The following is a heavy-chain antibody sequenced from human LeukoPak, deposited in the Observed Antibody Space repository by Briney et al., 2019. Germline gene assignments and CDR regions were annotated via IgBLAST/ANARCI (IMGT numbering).Heavy chain of an antibody. V-gene: IGHV3-30*02. CDR1: GFTFGDYA. Sequence: GGSLRLSCTASGFTFGDYAMSWVRQAPGKGLEWVAFIRYDGSNKYYADSVKGRFTISRDNSKNTLYLQMNSLRAEDTAVYYCAKDGYYYGSGSYYSHYYYYYYMDVWGKGTTVTISS. D-gene: IGHD3-10*01. CDR3: AKDGYYYGSGSYYSHYYYYYYMDV. CDR2: IRYDGSNK. J-gene: IGHJ6*03.